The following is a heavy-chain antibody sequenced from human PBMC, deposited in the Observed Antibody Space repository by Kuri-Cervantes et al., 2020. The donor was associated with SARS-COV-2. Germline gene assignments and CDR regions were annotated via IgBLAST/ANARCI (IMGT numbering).Heavy chain of an antibody. D-gene: IGHD2-2*02. CDR1: GGSFSDYY. CDR3: ARHVHQLLYWDNWFDP. CDR2: INHSGNT. V-gene: IGHV4-34*01. J-gene: IGHJ5*02. Sequence: GSLRLSCAVYGGSFSDYYWSWVRQPPGKGLEWIGEINHSGNTNYDPSLKSRVTISIDTSKNQFSLKLSSVTAADTAVYYCARHVHQLLYWDNWFDPWGQGTLVTVSS.